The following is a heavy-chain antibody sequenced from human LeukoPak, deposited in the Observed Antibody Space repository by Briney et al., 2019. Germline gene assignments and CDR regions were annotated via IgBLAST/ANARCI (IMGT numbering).Heavy chain of an antibody. Sequence: PGGALRLSCAASGFTFSSNWMHWVRQAPGKGLVWVSRINADGSDRDFADSVKGRFTISRDNAKNTLYLQMNSLRAEDTAVYYCARDFNWNGNWFDPWGQGTLVTVSS. D-gene: IGHD1-1*01. J-gene: IGHJ5*02. CDR2: INADGSDR. CDR1: GFTFSSNW. CDR3: ARDFNWNGNWFDP. V-gene: IGHV3-74*01.